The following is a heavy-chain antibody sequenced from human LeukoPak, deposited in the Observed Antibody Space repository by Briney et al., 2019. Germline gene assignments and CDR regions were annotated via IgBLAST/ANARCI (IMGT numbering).Heavy chain of an antibody. J-gene: IGHJ4*02. CDR1: GYTFTSNY. Sequence: ASVKVSCKASGYTFTSNYIHWVRQAPGQGLEWMGMIYPRDGSTSYAQKFQGRVTVTRDTSTSTVYMELSGLRSEDTAVYYCARDQEGFDYWGQGTVVTVSS. CDR3: ARDQEGFDY. CDR2: IYPRDGST. V-gene: IGHV1-46*01.